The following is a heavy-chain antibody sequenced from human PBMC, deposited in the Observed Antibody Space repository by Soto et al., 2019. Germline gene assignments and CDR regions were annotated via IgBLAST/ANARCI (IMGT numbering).Heavy chain of an antibody. V-gene: IGHV4-31*03. Sequence: SETLSLTCTVSGGSISSGGYYWSWIRQHPGKGLEWIGYIYYSGSTYYNPSLKSRVTISVDTSKNQFSLKLSSVTAADTAVYYCARVFQVDLFYGMDVWGQGTTVTVSS. CDR3: ARVFQVDLFYGMDV. D-gene: IGHD3-10*01. CDR2: IYYSGST. CDR1: GGSISSGGYY. J-gene: IGHJ6*02.